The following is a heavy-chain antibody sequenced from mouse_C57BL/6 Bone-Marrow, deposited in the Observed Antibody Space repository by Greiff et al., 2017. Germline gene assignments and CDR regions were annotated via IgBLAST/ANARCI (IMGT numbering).Heavy chain of an antibody. Sequence: EVHLVESGGGLVKPGGSLKLSCAASGFTFSDYGMHWVRQAPEKGLEWVAYISSGSSTIYYADTVKGRFTISRDNAKNTLFMQMTSLSAEDTAMYYCACITTVVSHGWYFDVWGTGTTGTVSS. J-gene: IGHJ1*03. D-gene: IGHD1-1*01. CDR2: ISSGSSTI. V-gene: IGHV5-17*01. CDR1: GFTFSDYG. CDR3: ACITTVVSHGWYFDV.